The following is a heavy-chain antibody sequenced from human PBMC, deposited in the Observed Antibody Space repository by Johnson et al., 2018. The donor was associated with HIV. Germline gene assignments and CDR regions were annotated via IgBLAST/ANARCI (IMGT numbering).Heavy chain of an antibody. CDR2: IYSGGST. CDR3: ARDHSRDESFDI. V-gene: IGHV3-66*01. Sequence: VQLVESGGGLVQPGGSLRLSCAASGFTVSSNYMSWVRQAPGKGLEWVSVIYSGGSTYYADSVKGRFTISRDNSKNTLYLQMNSLRAEDTAVYYCARDHSRDESFDIWGQGTMVTVFS. CDR1: GFTVSSNY. J-gene: IGHJ3*02. D-gene: IGHD5-24*01.